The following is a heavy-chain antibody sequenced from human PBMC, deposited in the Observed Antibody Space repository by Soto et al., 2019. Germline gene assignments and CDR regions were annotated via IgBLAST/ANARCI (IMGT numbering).Heavy chain of an antibody. CDR2: IYHSGTT. CDR1: GGPITTNW. Sequence: QVHLQESGPGLVKPSGTLSLTCAVSGGPITTNWWSWVRQPPGKGLEWFGEIYHSGTTNYNPSLRGRVTISVDKSNNQFSLNLNPVTAADSAIYYCARHIAVPRTRGFDYGGQGNLVTVSS. D-gene: IGHD6-19*01. J-gene: IGHJ4*02. CDR3: ARHIAVPRTRGFDY. V-gene: IGHV4-4*02.